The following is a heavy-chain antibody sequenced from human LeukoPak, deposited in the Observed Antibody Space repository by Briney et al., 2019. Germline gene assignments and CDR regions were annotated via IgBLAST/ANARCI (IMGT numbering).Heavy chain of an antibody. Sequence: ASVKVSCKASGYTSTDYYIHWVRQAPGQGLECMGWINPNSGDTNYAQKFQGRVTMTRDTSISTAYMEVSRLRSDDTAVYYCARSREHTFDIWGQGTMVTVSS. J-gene: IGHJ3*02. D-gene: IGHD1-26*01. CDR2: INPNSGDT. CDR3: ARSREHTFDI. V-gene: IGHV1-2*02. CDR1: GYTSTDYY.